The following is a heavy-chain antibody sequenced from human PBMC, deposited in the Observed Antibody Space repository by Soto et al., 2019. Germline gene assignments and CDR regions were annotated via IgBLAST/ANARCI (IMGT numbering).Heavy chain of an antibody. J-gene: IGHJ3*02. D-gene: IGHD3-22*01. Sequence: EVQLVESGGGLIQPGGSLRLSCAASGFTVSSNYMSWVRQAPGKGLEWVSVIYSGGSTYYADSLKGRFTISRDNPKNTMYLQMNSLRAEDTAVYYCARNYDSTAGGAFDIWGQGTMVTVSS. CDR2: IYSGGST. V-gene: IGHV3-53*01. CDR1: GFTVSSNY. CDR3: ARNYDSTAGGAFDI.